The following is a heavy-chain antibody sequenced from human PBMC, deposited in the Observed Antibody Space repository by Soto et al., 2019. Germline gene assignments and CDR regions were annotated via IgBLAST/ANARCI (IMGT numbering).Heavy chain of an antibody. CDR3: ARVPSGPRWATVVDYYFDY. CDR2: IIPIFGTA. V-gene: IGHV1-69*01. J-gene: IGHJ4*02. Sequence: QVQLGQSGAEVKKPGSSVKVSCKASGGTFSSYAISWVRQAPGQGLEWMGGIIPIFGTANYAQKFQGRVTITADESTSTAYMELSSLRSEDTAVYYCARVPSGPRWATVVDYYFDYWGQGTLVTVSS. CDR1: GGTFSSYA. D-gene: IGHD2-15*01.